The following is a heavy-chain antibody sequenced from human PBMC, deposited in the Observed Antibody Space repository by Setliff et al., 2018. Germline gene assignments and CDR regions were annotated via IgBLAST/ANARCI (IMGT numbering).Heavy chain of an antibody. CDR1: GGSISSGSYY. J-gene: IGHJ3*02. CDR3: ARVPRPLSVRNAFDI. Sequence: PSETLSLTCTVSGGSISSGSYYWSWIRQPAGKGLEWIGHIYTSGSTNYNPSLKSRVTISVDTSKNQFSLKLSSVTAADTAVYYCARVPRPLSVRNAFDIWGQGTMVTVSS. V-gene: IGHV4-61*09. D-gene: IGHD3-22*01. CDR2: IYTSGST.